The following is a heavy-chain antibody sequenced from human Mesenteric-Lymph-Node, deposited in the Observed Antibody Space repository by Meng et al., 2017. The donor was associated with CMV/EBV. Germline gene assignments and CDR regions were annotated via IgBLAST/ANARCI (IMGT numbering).Heavy chain of an antibody. D-gene: IGHD1-1*01. CDR1: GGTFSSYA. CDR3: ARGRIDDHRYFDY. Sequence: ASVKVSCKASGGTFSSYAISWVRQAPGQGLEWMGWISANNGNTNYARILQGRLIMTTDTSTSTAYMELRSLRSDDTAVYYCARGRIDDHRYFDYWGQGTLVTVSS. CDR2: ISANNGNT. V-gene: IGHV1-18*01. J-gene: IGHJ4*02.